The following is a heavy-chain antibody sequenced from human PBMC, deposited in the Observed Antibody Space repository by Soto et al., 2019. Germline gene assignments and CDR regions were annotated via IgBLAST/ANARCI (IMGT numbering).Heavy chain of an antibody. D-gene: IGHD6-19*01. Sequence: QLQLQESGPGLVKPSETLSLTCTVSGGSISSSSYYWGWIRQPPGKGLEGIGSIYYSGSTYYNPSLKSRVTISVDTSKNQFSLKLSSVTAADTAVYYCARFGVQQWLGYYFDYWGQGTLVTVSS. CDR2: IYYSGST. J-gene: IGHJ4*02. CDR3: ARFGVQQWLGYYFDY. CDR1: GGSISSSSYY. V-gene: IGHV4-39*01.